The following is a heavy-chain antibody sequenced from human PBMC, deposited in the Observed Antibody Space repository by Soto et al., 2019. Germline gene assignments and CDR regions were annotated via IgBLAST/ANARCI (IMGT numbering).Heavy chain of an antibody. CDR1: GFTFSDYY. Sequence: QVQLVESGGGLVKPGGSLRLSCAASGFTFSDYYMIWIRQAPGKGLECVSYISSSGSPIYYADSVKGRFTISRDNAKNSLYLQMTSLRAEDTAVYFCARDRSGYDRYSYGMDVWGQGTTVTVSS. J-gene: IGHJ6*02. V-gene: IGHV3-11*01. CDR3: ARDRSGYDRYSYGMDV. CDR2: ISSSGSPI. D-gene: IGHD5-12*01.